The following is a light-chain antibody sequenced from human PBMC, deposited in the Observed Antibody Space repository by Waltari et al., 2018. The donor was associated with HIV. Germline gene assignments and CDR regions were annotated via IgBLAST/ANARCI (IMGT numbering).Light chain of an antibody. CDR3: SSHAGSKVV. V-gene: IGLV2-8*01. CDR2: DVI. J-gene: IGLJ2*01. CDR1: SSDVGGYNY. Sequence: QSALTQPPSASGSPGQSVTLSCTGTSSDVGGYNYVSWHQQHPGKAPKLMINDVIKRPSGVPDRFSGSKSGNTASLTVSGLQPEDEADYYCSSHAGSKVVFGGGTRLTVL.